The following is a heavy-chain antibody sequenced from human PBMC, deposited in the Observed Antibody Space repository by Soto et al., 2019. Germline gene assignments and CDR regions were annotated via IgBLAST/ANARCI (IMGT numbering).Heavy chain of an antibody. CDR3: ARDHEVVVPAEVSGYDILTGYSYYYYYGMDV. CDR1: GYTFTSYG. J-gene: IGHJ6*02. V-gene: IGHV1-18*01. Sequence: ASVKVSCKASGYTFTSYGISWVRQAPGQGLEWMGWISAYNGNTNYAQKLQGRVTMTTDTSTSTAYMELRSLRSDDTAGYYCARDHEVVVPAEVSGYDILTGYSYYYYYGMDVWGQGTTVTVSS. CDR2: ISAYNGNT. D-gene: IGHD3-9*01.